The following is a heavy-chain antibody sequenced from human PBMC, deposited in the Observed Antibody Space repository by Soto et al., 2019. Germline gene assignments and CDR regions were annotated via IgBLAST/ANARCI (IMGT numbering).Heavy chain of an antibody. J-gene: IGHJ4*02. CDR1: GYTFTSYY. V-gene: IGHV1-46*03. CDR2: INPSGGYT. Sequence: ASVKVSCKASGYTFTSYYMNWVRQAPGQGLEWLGIINPSGGYTTYAQRFLGRVTMTSDTSTSTVHMELGSLTSEDTAVYYCDSGGSSVVVNAAFDHWGQGTLVTVSS. D-gene: IGHD2-21*01. CDR3: DSGGSSVVVNAAFDH.